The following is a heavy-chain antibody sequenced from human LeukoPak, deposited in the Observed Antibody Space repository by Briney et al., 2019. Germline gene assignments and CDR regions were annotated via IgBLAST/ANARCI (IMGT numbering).Heavy chain of an antibody. Sequence: QTGGSLRLSCTASGFTFSSYAMSWVRQAPGKGLEWVSAISGSGGSTYYADSVKGRFTISRDNSKNTLYLQMNSLRAEDTAVYYCAKGSSTIFGVVIDNTFDYWGQGTLVTVSS. CDR3: AKGSSTIFGVVIDNTFDY. CDR2: ISGSGGST. V-gene: IGHV3-23*01. CDR1: GFTFSSYA. J-gene: IGHJ4*02. D-gene: IGHD3-3*01.